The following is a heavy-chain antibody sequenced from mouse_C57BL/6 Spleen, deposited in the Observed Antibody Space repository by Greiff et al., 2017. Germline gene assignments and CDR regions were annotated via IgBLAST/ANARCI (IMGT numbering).Heavy chain of an antibody. J-gene: IGHJ3*01. CDR3: APPIYYDYGGFAY. V-gene: IGHV1-82*01. D-gene: IGHD2-4*01. CDR2: IYPGDGDT. Sequence: QVQLQQSGPELVKPGASVKISCKASGYAFSSSWMNWVKQRPGKGLEWIGRIYPGDGDTNYNGKFKGKATLTADKSSSTAYMQLSSLTSEDSAVYFCAPPIYYDYGGFAYWGQGTLVTVSA. CDR1: GYAFSSSW.